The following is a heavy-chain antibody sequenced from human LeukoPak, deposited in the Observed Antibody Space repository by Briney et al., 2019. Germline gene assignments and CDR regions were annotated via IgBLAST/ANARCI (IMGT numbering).Heavy chain of an antibody. J-gene: IGHJ4*02. CDR3: ARDATSDY. D-gene: IGHD2-15*01. V-gene: IGHV3-21*01. CDR1: GFTFSSYE. CDR2: ISSSSYI. Sequence: PGGSLRLSCAASGFTFSSYEMNWVRQAPGKGLEWVSSISSSSYIYYADSVKGRFTISRDNAKNSLYPQMNSLRAEDTAVYYCARDATSDYWGQGTLVTVSS.